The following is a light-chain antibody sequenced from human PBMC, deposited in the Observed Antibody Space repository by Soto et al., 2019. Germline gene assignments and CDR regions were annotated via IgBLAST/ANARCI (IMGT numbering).Light chain of an antibody. V-gene: IGKV3-11*01. CDR3: QQHSNRLPCT. Sequence: EIVLTQSPATLSLSPGERATISCRASRNVNTYLAWYQHKAGQAPRLLIYDASKRATGIPARFSGSGSGTDFIPTISSREPHDYSVSYCQQHSNRLPCTFGQGTKVEIE. J-gene: IGKJ1*01. CDR1: RNVNTY. CDR2: DAS.